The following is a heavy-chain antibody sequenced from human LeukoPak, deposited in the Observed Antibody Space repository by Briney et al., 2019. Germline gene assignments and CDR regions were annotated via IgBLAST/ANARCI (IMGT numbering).Heavy chain of an antibody. D-gene: IGHD1-14*01. V-gene: IGHV3-30*18. CDR3: AKEGDPDGYYYYYYGMDV. J-gene: IGHJ6*04. CDR2: ISYDGSNK. Sequence: GGSLRLSCAASGFTFSSYGMHWVRQAPGKGLEWVAVISYDGSNKYYADSVKGRFTISRDNSKNTLYLQVNSLRAEDTAVYYCAKEGDPDGYYYYYYGMDVWGKGTTVTVSS. CDR1: GFTFSSYG.